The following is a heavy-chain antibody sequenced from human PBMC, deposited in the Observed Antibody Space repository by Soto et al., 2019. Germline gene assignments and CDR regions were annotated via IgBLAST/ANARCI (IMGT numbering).Heavy chain of an antibody. J-gene: IGHJ5*02. CDR2: ISYDGSNK. Sequence: PGGSLRLSCAASGFTFSSYAMHWVRQAPGKGLEWVAVISYDGSNKYYADSVKGRFTISRDNSKNTLYLQMNSLRAEDTAVYYCAREKRAWANWFDPWGQGTLVTVSS. D-gene: IGHD6-25*01. CDR1: GFTFSSYA. CDR3: AREKRAWANWFDP. V-gene: IGHV3-30-3*01.